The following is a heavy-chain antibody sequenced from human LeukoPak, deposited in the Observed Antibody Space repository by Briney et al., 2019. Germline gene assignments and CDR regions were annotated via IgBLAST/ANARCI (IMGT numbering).Heavy chain of an antibody. CDR3: ARGAVAGHRSYYFDY. Sequence: ASVQVSCKASGGTFSSYAISWVRQAPGQGLEWRGRIIPILGIANYAQKFQGRVTITADKSTSTAYMELSSLRSEDTAVYYCARGAVAGHRSYYFDYWGQGTLVTVSS. CDR2: IIPILGIA. V-gene: IGHV1-69*04. D-gene: IGHD6-19*01. CDR1: GGTFSSYA. J-gene: IGHJ4*02.